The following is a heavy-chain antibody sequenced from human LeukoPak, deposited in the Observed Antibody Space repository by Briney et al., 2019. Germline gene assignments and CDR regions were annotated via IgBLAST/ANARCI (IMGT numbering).Heavy chain of an antibody. J-gene: IGHJ3*02. CDR3: ARHRSGWDAFDI. CDR1: GGSISSYY. Sequence: SETPSLTCTVSGGSISSYYWSWIRQPPGKGLEWIGYIYYSGSTNYNPSLKSRVTISVDTSKNQFSLKLSSVTAADTAVYYCARHRSGWDAFDIWGQGTMVTVSS. CDR2: IYYSGST. V-gene: IGHV4-59*01. D-gene: IGHD6-19*01.